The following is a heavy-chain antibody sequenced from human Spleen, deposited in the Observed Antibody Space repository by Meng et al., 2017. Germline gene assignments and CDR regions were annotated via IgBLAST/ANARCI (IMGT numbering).Heavy chain of an antibody. CDR1: GYTFTGYF. V-gene: IGHV1-2*06. CDR2: INPISGVT. D-gene: IGHD3-10*01. Sequence: ASVKVSCKTSGYTFTGYFMNWVRQAPGQGLEWMGRINPISGVTDYAQNFQGRVTMTMDKSIDTAYMELSSLRSDDTAVYYCARSGSGSYSYYYYGMDVWGQGTTVTVSS. CDR3: ARSGSGSYSYYYYGMDV. J-gene: IGHJ6*02.